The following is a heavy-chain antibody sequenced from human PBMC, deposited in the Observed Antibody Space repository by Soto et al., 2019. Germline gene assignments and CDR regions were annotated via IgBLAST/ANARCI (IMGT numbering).Heavy chain of an antibody. J-gene: IGHJ4*02. Sequence: QGQLVESGGGVVQPGKSLRLSCAASGFTFSGDGMHWVRQAPGKGLEWVAVLRYDGSNEYYADAVKGRFTISRDNSKDTLYLQKNSLRAEDTAVFYCARDGVGATTFFGYFDYWGQGTLVTVSS. CDR2: LRYDGSNE. CDR3: ARDGVGATTFFGYFDY. D-gene: IGHD1-26*01. V-gene: IGHV3-33*01. CDR1: GFTFSGDG.